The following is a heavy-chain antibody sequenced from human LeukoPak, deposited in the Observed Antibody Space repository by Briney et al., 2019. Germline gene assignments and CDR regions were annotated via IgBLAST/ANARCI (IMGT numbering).Heavy chain of an antibody. Sequence: GGSLRLSCAAPGFTVSSNYMSWVRQAPGKGLEWVSVIYSGGSTYYADSVKGRFTISRDNSKNTLYLQMNSLRAEDTAVYYCARDRAVYRYYYGMDVWGQGTTVTVSS. CDR3: ARDRAVYRYYYGMDV. D-gene: IGHD1-14*01. CDR2: IYSGGST. J-gene: IGHJ6*02. CDR1: GFTVSSNY. V-gene: IGHV3-66*02.